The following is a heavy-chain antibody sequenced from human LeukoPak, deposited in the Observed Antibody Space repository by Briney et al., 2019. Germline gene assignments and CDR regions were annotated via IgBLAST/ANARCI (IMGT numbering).Heavy chain of an antibody. Sequence: PSETLSLTCTVSGGSFSTYYWSWIRQTPGKGLEWIAYLRYSGSTNYNPSLKSRVTISVDTSKNQFSLKLSSVTAADTAMYYCARGASRPYWYFDLWGRGTLVTVSS. CDR2: LRYSGST. V-gene: IGHV4-59*01. J-gene: IGHJ2*01. CDR1: GGSFSTYY. CDR3: ARGASRPYWYFDL.